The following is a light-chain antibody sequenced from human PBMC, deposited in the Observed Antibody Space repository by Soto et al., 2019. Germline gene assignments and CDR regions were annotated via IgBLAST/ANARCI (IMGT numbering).Light chain of an antibody. J-gene: IGLJ2*01. CDR1: SSDVGSYHL. CDR3: CSYAGSSTLVV. Sequence: QSALTQPASVSGSPGQSITISCTGTSSDVGSYHLVSWYQQHPGKAPKLRIYEVIKRPSGVSNRFSCSKSGNTASMTISGLQAEDESDYYWCSYAGSSTLVVFGGGTKLPVL. V-gene: IGLV2-23*02. CDR2: EVI.